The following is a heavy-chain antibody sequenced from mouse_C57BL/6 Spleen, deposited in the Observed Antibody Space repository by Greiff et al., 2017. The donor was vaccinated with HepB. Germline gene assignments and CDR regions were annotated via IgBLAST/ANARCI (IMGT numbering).Heavy chain of an antibody. Sequence: QVQLQQSGPELVKPGASVKISCKASGYAFSSSWMNWVKQRPGKGLEWIGRIYPGDGDTNYNGKFKGKATLTADKSSSTAYMQLSSLTSEDSAVYFCAIHDGYHDYFDYWGQGTTLTVSS. CDR1: GYAFSSSW. CDR2: IYPGDGDT. CDR3: AIHDGYHDYFDY. V-gene: IGHV1-82*01. J-gene: IGHJ2*01. D-gene: IGHD2-3*01.